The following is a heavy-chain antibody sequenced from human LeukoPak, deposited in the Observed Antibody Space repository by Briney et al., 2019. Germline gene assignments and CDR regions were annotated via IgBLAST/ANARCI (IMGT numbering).Heavy chain of an antibody. J-gene: IGHJ4*02. Sequence: GGPLRLSCAASGFTFSSYGMNWVRQAPGKGLEWVSSIGSSGSYIYYADSVKGRFTIYRDNAKNSLYLQLNSLRAEDTAVYYCAREAATGTFLDYWGQGTLVTVSS. D-gene: IGHD6-13*01. CDR2: IGSSGSYI. CDR3: AREAATGTFLDY. V-gene: IGHV3-21*01. CDR1: GFTFSSYG.